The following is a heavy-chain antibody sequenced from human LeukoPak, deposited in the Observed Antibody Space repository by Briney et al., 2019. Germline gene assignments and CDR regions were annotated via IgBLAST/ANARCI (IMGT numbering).Heavy chain of an antibody. J-gene: IGHJ4*02. V-gene: IGHV3-48*03. CDR3: ARDRGRNSFDY. D-gene: IGHD1-14*01. CDR2: ISSSGRIT. CDR1: GFIFSSYE. Sequence: GGSLRLSCAASGFIFSSYEMNWVRQAPGKGLEWISYISSSGRITYYADSVKGRFTISRDNSKNLLYLQLTSLRAEDTALYYCARDRGRNSFDYWGQGTLVSVSS.